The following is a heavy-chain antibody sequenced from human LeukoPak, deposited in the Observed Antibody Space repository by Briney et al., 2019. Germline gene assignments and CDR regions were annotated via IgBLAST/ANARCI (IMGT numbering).Heavy chain of an antibody. D-gene: IGHD1-26*01. V-gene: IGHV1-2*02. CDR2: INPNSGGT. CDR3: ARDQRILIYSGSLPNPDDAFDI. J-gene: IGHJ3*02. CDR1: GYTFTGYY. Sequence: GASVKVSCKASGYTFTGYYMHWVRQAPGQGLEWMGWINPNSGGTNYAQKFQGRVTMTRDTSISTAYMELSRLRSDDTAVYYCARDQRILIYSGSLPNPDDAFDIWGQGTMVTVSS.